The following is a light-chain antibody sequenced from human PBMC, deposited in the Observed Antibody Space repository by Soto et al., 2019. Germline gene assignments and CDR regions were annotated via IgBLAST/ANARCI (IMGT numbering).Light chain of an antibody. J-gene: IGKJ1*01. CDR1: QTISSW. CDR3: QQYNVYWT. V-gene: IGKV1-5*03. Sequence: IQMTQSPSTLSGSVGDRVTITCRASQTISSWVALYQQKPGKPPKLLIYMASSLESGVPSRFSGSGSGTEFTLTISSLQPDDFATYYCQQYNVYWTFGQGTKVDI. CDR2: MAS.